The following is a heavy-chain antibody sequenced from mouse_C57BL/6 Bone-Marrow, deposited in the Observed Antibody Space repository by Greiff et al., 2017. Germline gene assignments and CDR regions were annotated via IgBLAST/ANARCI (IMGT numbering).Heavy chain of an antibody. CDR1: GFTFSSYA. D-gene: IGHD1-1*01. V-gene: IGHV5-4*01. J-gene: IGHJ1*03. CDR2: ISDGGSYT. Sequence: EVKLMESGGGLVKPGGSLKLSCAASGFTFSSYAMSWVRQTPEKRLEWVATISDGGSYTYYPDNVKGRFTISRDNAKNNLYLQMSHLKSEDTAMYYCARDAPIYYYGSSYGKGYFDVWGTGTTVTVSS. CDR3: ARDAPIYYYGSSYGKGYFDV.